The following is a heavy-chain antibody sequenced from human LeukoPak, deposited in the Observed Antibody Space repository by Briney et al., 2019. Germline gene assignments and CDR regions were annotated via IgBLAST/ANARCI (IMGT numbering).Heavy chain of an antibody. V-gene: IGHV3-33*06. CDR1: GFTFSSYG. D-gene: IGHD3-9*01. J-gene: IGHJ3*02. CDR2: IWYDGSNK. Sequence: GGSLRLSCAASGFTFSSYGMHWVRQAPGKGLEWVAVIWYDGSNKYYADSVKGRFTISRDNSKNTLYLQMNSLRAEDTAVYYCAKDQGDYDILTGYSQGGDAFDIWGQGTMVTVSS. CDR3: AKDQGDYDILTGYSQGGDAFDI.